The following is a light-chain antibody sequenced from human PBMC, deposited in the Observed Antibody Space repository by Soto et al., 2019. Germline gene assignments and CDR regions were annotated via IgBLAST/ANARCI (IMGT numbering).Light chain of an antibody. J-gene: IGKJ1*01. CDR3: QQANSFPQT. V-gene: IGKV1-12*01. CDR1: QSISSW. CDR2: AGS. Sequence: DIQMTQSPSSVSASVGDTVTITCRASQSISSWLAWYQQKPGKAPKLLIYAGSTLQSGVPSRFSGSGFGTDFTIPITSLEPEDFATYYCQQANSFPQTFGQATKVELK.